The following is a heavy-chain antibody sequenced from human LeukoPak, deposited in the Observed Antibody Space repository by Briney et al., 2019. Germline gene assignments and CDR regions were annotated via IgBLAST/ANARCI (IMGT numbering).Heavy chain of an antibody. V-gene: IGHV1-46*01. CDR1: GYTFTSYP. CDR3: TTVLSSNRYNLCDY. Sequence: GASVKVSCKASGYTFTSYPLHWVRQAPGQGLEWMGIINPSGGSTNCAQKFQGRVTMTRDTSTSTVYMELSSLTSEDTAVYYCTTVLSSNRYNLCDYWGQGTLVTVSS. J-gene: IGHJ4*02. D-gene: IGHD6-13*01. CDR2: INPSGGST.